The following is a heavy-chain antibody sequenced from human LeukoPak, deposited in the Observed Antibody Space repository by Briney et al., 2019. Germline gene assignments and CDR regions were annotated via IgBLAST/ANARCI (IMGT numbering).Heavy chain of an antibody. J-gene: IGHJ4*02. D-gene: IGHD6-13*01. V-gene: IGHV4-38-2*02. CDR3: ASLGIAAAGTGGYFDY. CDR2: IYYSGST. CDR1: GYSVSSGYY. Sequence: PSETLSLTCTVSGYSVSSGYYWGWIRQPPGKGLEWIGYIYYSGSTNYNPSLKSRVTISVDTSKNQFSLKLSSVTAADTAVYYCASLGIAAAGTGGYFDYWGQGTLVTVSS.